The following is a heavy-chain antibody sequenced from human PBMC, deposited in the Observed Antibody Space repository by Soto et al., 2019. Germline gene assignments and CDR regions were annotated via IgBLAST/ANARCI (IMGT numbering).Heavy chain of an antibody. CDR3: ARDGDKYCSAGSCYSGYYYFAMDV. CDR1: GFTFSDYY. CDR2: IASSTNT. D-gene: IGHD2-15*01. V-gene: IGHV3-11*06. Sequence: GGSLRLSCAASGFTFSDYYMSWIRQAPGKGLEWVSYIASSTNTKYADSVKGRFTISRDNAKDSLYLQMNSLTAEDTAVYYCARDGDKYCSAGSCYSGYYYFAMDVWGQGTTVTVSS. J-gene: IGHJ6*02.